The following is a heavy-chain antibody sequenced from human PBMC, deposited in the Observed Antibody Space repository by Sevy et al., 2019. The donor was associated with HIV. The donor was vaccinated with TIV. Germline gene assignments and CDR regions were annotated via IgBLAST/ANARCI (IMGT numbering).Heavy chain of an antibody. V-gene: IGHV3-33*08. Sequence: GGSLRLSCGVSGFALRSYTMNWVRQAPGKGLEWVAVIWYDGSNKYYADSVKGRFTISRDNSKNTLYLQMNSLRAEDTAVYYCAMNYYDSSGSSFFFDYWGQGTLVTVSS. CDR2: IWYDGSNK. CDR1: GFALRSYT. D-gene: IGHD3-22*01. CDR3: AMNYYDSSGSSFFFDY. J-gene: IGHJ4*02.